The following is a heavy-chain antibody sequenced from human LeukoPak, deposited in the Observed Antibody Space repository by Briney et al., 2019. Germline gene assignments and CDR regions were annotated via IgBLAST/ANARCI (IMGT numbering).Heavy chain of an antibody. D-gene: IGHD4-17*01. J-gene: IGHJ4*02. Sequence: GGSLRLSCAASGFTVSSNYMSWVRQAPGKGLEWVSVIYSGGSTYYADSVKGRFTTSRDNSKNTLYLQMNSLRAEDTAVYYCARVAHGYYSDYWGQGTLVTVSS. V-gene: IGHV3-66*02. CDR2: IYSGGST. CDR3: ARVAHGYYSDY. CDR1: GFTVSSNY.